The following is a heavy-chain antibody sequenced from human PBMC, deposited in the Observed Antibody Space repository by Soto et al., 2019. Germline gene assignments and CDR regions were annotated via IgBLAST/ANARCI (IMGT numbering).Heavy chain of an antibody. J-gene: IGHJ1*01. CDR2: INPSGGSS. Sequence: ASVKVSCKASGYTFTGYYMHWVRQAPGQGLEWMGMINPSGGSSRYAQRFQGRVTMTRDTSTNTVYMELSSLRSEDTAVFYCAGAFGSGTYVGEYFQYWGQGTLVTVSS. CDR1: GYTFTGYY. CDR3: AGAFGSGTYVGEYFQY. V-gene: IGHV1-46*01. D-gene: IGHD3-10*01.